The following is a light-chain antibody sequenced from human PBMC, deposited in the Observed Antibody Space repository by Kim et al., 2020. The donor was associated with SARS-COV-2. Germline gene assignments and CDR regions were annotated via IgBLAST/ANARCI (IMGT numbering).Light chain of an antibody. J-gene: IGKJ5*01. V-gene: IGKV1-17*01. CDR1: QDIRND. CDR3: LQHSTYPIT. CDR2: GAS. Sequence: ASVGDRATISCRASQDIRNDLGWYQQNPGRAPKRLIYGASSWESGVPARFSGSGSGTEFTLTISSVQPEDFATYFCLQHSTYPITFGQGTRLEIK.